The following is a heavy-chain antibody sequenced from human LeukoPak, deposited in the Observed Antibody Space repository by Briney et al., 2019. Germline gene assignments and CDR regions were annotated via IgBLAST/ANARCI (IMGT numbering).Heavy chain of an antibody. V-gene: IGHV3-23*01. CDR3: AKGESFAFAT. CDR2: ISGSGGST. CDR1: GFTFSSYA. J-gene: IGHJ3*02. Sequence: GGSLRLSCAASGFTFSSYAMSWVRQAPGKGLEWVSVISGSGGSTYYADSVKGRFSISRDNSKNTLYLQMNSLRAEDTAVYYCAKGESFAFATWGQGTMVTVSS. D-gene: IGHD2-21*01.